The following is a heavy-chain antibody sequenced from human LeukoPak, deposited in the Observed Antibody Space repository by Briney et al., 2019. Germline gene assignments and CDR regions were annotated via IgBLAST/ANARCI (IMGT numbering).Heavy chain of an antibody. Sequence: ASVKVSCKASGYTVTSYGISWVRQAPGQGLEWMGWISAYNGNTNYAQKLQGRVTMTTDTSTSTAYMELRSLRSDDTAVYYCARDRDSSGRPHFDYWGQGTLVTVSS. V-gene: IGHV1-18*01. J-gene: IGHJ4*02. CDR2: ISAYNGNT. D-gene: IGHD6-19*01. CDR1: GYTVTSYG. CDR3: ARDRDSSGRPHFDY.